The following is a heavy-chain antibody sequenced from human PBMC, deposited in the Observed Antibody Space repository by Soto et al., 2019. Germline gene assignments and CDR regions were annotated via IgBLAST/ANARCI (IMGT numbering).Heavy chain of an antibody. Sequence: VQLVESGGGVVQPGRSLRLSCAASGFTFSSYGMHWVRQAPGKGLEWVAVIWYDGSNKYYADSVKGRFTISRDNSKNTLYLQMNSLRAEDTAVYYCAREENSPIAVAGTPPGFFDYWGQGTLVTVSS. J-gene: IGHJ4*02. CDR1: GFTFSSYG. V-gene: IGHV3-33*01. D-gene: IGHD6-19*01. CDR2: IWYDGSNK. CDR3: AREENSPIAVAGTPPGFFDY.